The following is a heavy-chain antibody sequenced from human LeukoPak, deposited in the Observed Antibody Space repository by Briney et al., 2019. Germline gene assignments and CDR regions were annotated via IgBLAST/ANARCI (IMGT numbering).Heavy chain of an antibody. CDR3: ATPILTGYYGFDY. CDR2: IYPGDSDT. V-gene: IGHV5-51*01. Sequence: GESLKISCKVSGYSFTTYWIGWVRQMPGKGLEWMGIIYPGDSDTRYSPSFQGQVTISADKSISTAYLQWSSLRASDTAMYYCATPILTGYYGFDYWGQGTLVTVSS. CDR1: GYSFTTYW. D-gene: IGHD3-9*01. J-gene: IGHJ4*02.